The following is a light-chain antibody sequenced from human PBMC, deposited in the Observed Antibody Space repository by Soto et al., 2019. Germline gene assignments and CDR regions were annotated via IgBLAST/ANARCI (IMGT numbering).Light chain of an antibody. J-gene: IGLJ1*01. CDR2: ANN. Sequence: QSVLTQPPSVSGAPGQRVTISCTGSSSNIGAGYDVHWYQQLPGTAPKLLIYANNNRPSGVPGRFSGSKSGTSASLAITGLQAEDEADYYCQSYDSSLSGYVFXTGTKGTVL. V-gene: IGLV1-40*01. CDR3: QSYDSSLSGYV. CDR1: SSNIGAGYD.